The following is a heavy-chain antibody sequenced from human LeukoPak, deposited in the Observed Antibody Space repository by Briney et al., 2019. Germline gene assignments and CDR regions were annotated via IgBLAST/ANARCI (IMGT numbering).Heavy chain of an antibody. D-gene: IGHD2-2*03. V-gene: IGHV4-31*03. CDR1: GGSISSGGYY. CDR2: IYYSGST. CDR3: ARSWMDSVTPLQYYGMDV. J-gene: IGHJ6*02. Sequence: PSETLSLTCTVSGGSISSGGYYWSWIRQHPGKGLEWIGYIYYSGSTYYNPSLKSRVTISVDTSKNQFSLKLSSVTAADTAVYYCARSWMDSVTPLQYYGMDVWGQGTTVTVSS.